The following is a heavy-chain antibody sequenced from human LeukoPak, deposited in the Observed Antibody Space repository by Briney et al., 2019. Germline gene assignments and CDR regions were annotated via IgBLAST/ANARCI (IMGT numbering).Heavy chain of an antibody. Sequence: SETLSPSPTVSGGSIRSYYCSWIRQPPGKGLEWIGYIYYSGSTNYNPSLKSRVSISVDTSKNQFSLKLSSVTAADTAVYYCARTGSTVTMLYPFDHWGQETLVTVSS. CDR1: GGSIRSYY. V-gene: IGHV4-59*01. CDR3: ARTGSTVTMLYPFDH. J-gene: IGHJ4*02. D-gene: IGHD4-17*01. CDR2: IYYSGST.